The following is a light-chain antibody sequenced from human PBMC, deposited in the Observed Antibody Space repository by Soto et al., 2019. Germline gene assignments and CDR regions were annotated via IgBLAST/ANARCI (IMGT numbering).Light chain of an antibody. J-gene: IGLJ2*01. CDR1: SSDVGSYNL. Sequence: QSALTQPASVSGSPGQSITISCTGTSSDVGSYNLVSWYQQHPGKDPKLMIYEGSQRPSGVSNRFSGSKSGNTASLTISGLQAEDEADYYCCSYAGSSTFVVFGGGTKVTVL. CDR2: EGS. CDR3: CSYAGSSTFVV. V-gene: IGLV2-23*01.